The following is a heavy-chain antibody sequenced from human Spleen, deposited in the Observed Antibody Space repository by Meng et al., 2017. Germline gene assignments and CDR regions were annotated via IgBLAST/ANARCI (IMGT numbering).Heavy chain of an antibody. J-gene: IGHJ4*02. Sequence: SVKVSCKASGGTFSSYAISWVRQAPGQGLEWKGGIIPIFGTANYAQKFQGRVTITADESTSTAYMELSSLRSDDTAVYFCARLRGGVGATYYAYWGQGTLVTVSS. CDR1: GGTFSSYA. CDR2: IIPIFGTA. CDR3: ARLRGGVGATYYAY. V-gene: IGHV1-69*13. D-gene: IGHD1-26*01.